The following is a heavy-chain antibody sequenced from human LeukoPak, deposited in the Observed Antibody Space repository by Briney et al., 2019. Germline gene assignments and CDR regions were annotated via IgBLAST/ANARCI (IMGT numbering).Heavy chain of an antibody. D-gene: IGHD2-21*02. CDR1: GFTFRSYN. J-gene: IGHJ4*02. CDR3: VRDGDGYDY. CDR2: IGTSGDS. Sequence: GGSLRLSCAASGFTFRSYNMHWVRQPTGKGLEWVASIGTSGDSYHAESVKGRFTIARDDAKNFLYLQMNSLRAGDTALYYCVRDGDGYDYWGQGTLVTVSS. V-gene: IGHV3-13*01.